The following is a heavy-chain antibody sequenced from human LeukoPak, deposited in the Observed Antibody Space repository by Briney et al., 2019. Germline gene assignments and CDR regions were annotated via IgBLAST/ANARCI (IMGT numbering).Heavy chain of an antibody. CDR1: GYTFTGYY. V-gene: IGHV1-2*06. CDR3: TRESGSYHGNDY. J-gene: IGHJ4*02. CDR2: INPNNGAT. Sequence: ASVKVSCKASGYTFTGYYMHWVRQAPGQGLGWMGRINPNNGATNYAQKLQGRVTITGDTSISTAYMELSSLRSDDTAVYYCTRESGSYHGNDYWGQGTLVTVSS. D-gene: IGHD1-26*01.